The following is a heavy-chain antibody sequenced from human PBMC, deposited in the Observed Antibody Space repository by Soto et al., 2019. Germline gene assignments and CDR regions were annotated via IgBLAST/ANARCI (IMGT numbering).Heavy chain of an antibody. CDR2: IIPIFGTT. D-gene: IGHD6-13*01. J-gene: IGHJ6*02. V-gene: IGHV1-69*01. CDR3: AKDPSSRWGDYYYYYGMDV. Sequence: QVQLVQSGAEVKKPGSSVKVSCKASGDAFRKYAISWVRQAPGQGLEWIGGIIPIFGTTNYAQKFQGRVTITADESTNTAYMELSSLRSEDTAVYYCAKDPSSRWGDYYYYYGMDVWGQGTTVTVSS. CDR1: GDAFRKYA.